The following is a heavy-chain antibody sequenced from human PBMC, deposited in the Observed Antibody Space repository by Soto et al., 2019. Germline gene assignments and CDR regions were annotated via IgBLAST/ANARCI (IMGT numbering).Heavy chain of an antibody. V-gene: IGHV3-66*01. Sequence: EVQLVESGGGLVQPGGSLRLSCAASGFTVSSNYMSWVRQAPGKGLEWVSVIYSGGTTYYADSVKGRFTISRDNPKNTLYLQMTSRRAEEPAVYYCARNGDSSDYRGWFDPWGQGTLVTVSA. CDR3: ARNGDSSDYRGWFDP. J-gene: IGHJ5*02. CDR2: IYSGGTT. D-gene: IGHD3-22*01. CDR1: GFTVSSNY.